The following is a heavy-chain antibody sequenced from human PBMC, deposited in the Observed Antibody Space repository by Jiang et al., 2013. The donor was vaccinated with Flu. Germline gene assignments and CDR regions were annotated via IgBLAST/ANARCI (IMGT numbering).Heavy chain of an antibody. CDR1: GYTFTSYY. Sequence: GAEVKKPGASVKISCKTSGYTFTSYYIHWVRQAPGQGLEWMGLINPTDDYIEYAQRFQGRITVTSDPSTTTVYMELSSLRSEDTALYYCARDEVVAEGSGDYDYWGQGTLVTVSS. J-gene: IGHJ4*02. CDR2: INPTDDYI. V-gene: IGHV1-46*01. CDR3: ARDEVVAEGSGDYDY. D-gene: IGHD2-15*01.